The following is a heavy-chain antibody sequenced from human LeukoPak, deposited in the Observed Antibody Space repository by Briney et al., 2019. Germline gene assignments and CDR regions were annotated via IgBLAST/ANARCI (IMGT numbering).Heavy chain of an antibody. CDR2: IGTSSTTI. J-gene: IGHJ6*03. CDR3: ARFAAGGSYYYYMDV. V-gene: IGHV3-48*01. D-gene: IGHD6-25*01. CDR1: GFTFSSYT. Sequence: GGSLRLSCAVSGFTFSSYTMNWVRQPPGKGLEWVSNIGTSSTTINYADSVKGRFTISRDNAKNSLYLQMNSLRADDTAVYYCARFAAGGSYYYYMDVWGKGTTVTVSS.